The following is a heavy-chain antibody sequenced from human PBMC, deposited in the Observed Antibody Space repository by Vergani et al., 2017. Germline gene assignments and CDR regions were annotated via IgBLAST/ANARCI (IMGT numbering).Heavy chain of an antibody. D-gene: IGHD6-19*01. Sequence: EVQLVESGGGLVQPGGSLRLSCAASGFTFSSYAMSWVRQAPGKGLGLVSAISGSGGSKYYADSVKGRFTLSRDKSKNTLYLQMNSLRAEDTAVYYCAKDVVAGTRGYFDYWGQGTLVTGSS. CDR3: AKDVVAGTRGYFDY. CDR2: ISGSGGSK. V-gene: IGHV3-23*04. CDR1: GFTFSSYA. J-gene: IGHJ4*02.